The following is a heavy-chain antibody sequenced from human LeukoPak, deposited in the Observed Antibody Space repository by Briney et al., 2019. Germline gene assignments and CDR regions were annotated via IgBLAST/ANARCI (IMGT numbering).Heavy chain of an antibody. Sequence: SGPALVNPTQTLTLTCAFSGFSLTTSGVGVAWIRQPPGKALEWLALIYWNDDKRYRPSLKSRLTITKDTSKNQVVLTMINMDPVDTATYFCVQDGYSYGWGIFDIWGQGTMVTVSS. CDR1: GFSLTTSGVG. CDR3: VQDGYSYGWGIFDI. CDR2: IYWNDDK. J-gene: IGHJ3*02. D-gene: IGHD5-12*01. V-gene: IGHV2-5*01.